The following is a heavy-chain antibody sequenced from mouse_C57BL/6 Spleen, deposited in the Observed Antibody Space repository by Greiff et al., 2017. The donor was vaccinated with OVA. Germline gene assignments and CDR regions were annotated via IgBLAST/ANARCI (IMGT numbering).Heavy chain of an antibody. CDR1: GYTFTSYW. V-gene: IGHV1-61*01. CDR3: ARTYYDFFMDY. CDR2: IYPSDSET. D-gene: IGHD2-4*01. J-gene: IGHJ4*01. Sequence: QAQLQQPGAERVRPGSSVKRSGKASGYTFTSYWMDWGKRRPGQGLEWIGNIYPSDSETHYNQKFKDKATLTVDKSSSTAYMQLSSLTSEDSAVYYCARTYYDFFMDYWGQGTSVTVSS.